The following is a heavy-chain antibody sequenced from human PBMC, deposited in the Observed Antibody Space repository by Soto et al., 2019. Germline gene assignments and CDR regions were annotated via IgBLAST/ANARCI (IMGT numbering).Heavy chain of an antibody. CDR3: ARAPSRIVRDDYYFDG. Sequence: QVQLLQSGPEVKKPGASVKVSCKASAYTFTSYGFSWVRQAPGQGLQWMGWISGYNGDTNYAQNFQGRVTMTTDTSTNTAYMELRSLRSDDTAVYYCARAPSRIVRDDYYFDGWGQGTLVTVSS. V-gene: IGHV1-18*04. D-gene: IGHD1-26*01. CDR2: ISGYNGDT. J-gene: IGHJ4*02. CDR1: AYTFTSYG.